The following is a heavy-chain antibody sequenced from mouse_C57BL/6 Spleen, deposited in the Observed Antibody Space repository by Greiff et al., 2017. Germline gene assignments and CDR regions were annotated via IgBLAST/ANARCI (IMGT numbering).Heavy chain of an antibody. CDR3: ARDLGNKGYYFDY. D-gene: IGHD2-1*01. V-gene: IGHV5-4*01. CDR2: ISVGGSYT. CDR1: GFTFSIYA. Sequence: EVMLVESGGGLVKPGGSLKLSCAASGFTFSIYAMSWVRQTPEKRLEWVATISVGGSYTYYPDKVKGRITISRDNARNNLYLQMSHLTSEDTAMYCCARDLGNKGYYFDYWGQGTTLTVSS. J-gene: IGHJ2*01.